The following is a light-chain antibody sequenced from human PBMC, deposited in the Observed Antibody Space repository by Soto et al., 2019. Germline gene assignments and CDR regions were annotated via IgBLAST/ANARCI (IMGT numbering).Light chain of an antibody. Sequence: DIQMTQSPSSLSASVGDRVTITCRASQDITKYLAWYQQKPGKVPNLLIHTASTLQSGVPSRFSGSGYGTDFALTISSLQPEDVATYYCQKYNSAPYTFGPGTKVDIK. J-gene: IGKJ3*01. CDR2: TAS. CDR1: QDITKY. V-gene: IGKV1-27*01. CDR3: QKYNSAPYT.